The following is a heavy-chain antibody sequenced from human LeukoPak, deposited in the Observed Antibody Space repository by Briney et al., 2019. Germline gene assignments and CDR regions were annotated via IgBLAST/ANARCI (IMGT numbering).Heavy chain of an antibody. Sequence: SETLSLTCVVYGGSFSGYYWSWIRQPPGKGLEWIGEINHSGSTNYNPSLKSRVTISVDTSKNQFSLKLSSVTAADTAVYYCARGPFPYDAFDIWGQGTMVTVSS. V-gene: IGHV4-34*01. CDR3: ARGPFPYDAFDI. CDR2: INHSGST. J-gene: IGHJ3*02. CDR1: GGSFSGYY.